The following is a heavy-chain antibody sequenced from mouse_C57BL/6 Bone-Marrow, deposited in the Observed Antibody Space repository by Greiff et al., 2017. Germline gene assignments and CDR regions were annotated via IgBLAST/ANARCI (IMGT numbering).Heavy chain of an antibody. CDR3: ATNYDGYWYFDV. D-gene: IGHD2-3*01. V-gene: IGHV5-2*01. J-gene: IGHJ1*03. CDR2: INSDGGST. Sequence: DVKLVESGGGLVQPGESLKLSCESNEYEFPSHDMSWVRKTPEKRLELVAAINSDGGSTYYPDTMERRFIISRDNTKKTLYLQMSRLRSEDTALDYCATNYDGYWYFDVWGTGTTVTVSS. CDR1: EYEFPSHD.